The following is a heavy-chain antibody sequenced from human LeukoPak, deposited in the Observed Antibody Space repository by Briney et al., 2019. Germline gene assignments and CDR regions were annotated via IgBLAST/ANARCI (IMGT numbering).Heavy chain of an antibody. Sequence: ASVKVSCKSSGYTFTSYGITWVRQAPGQGLEWMGWISAYNGNTNYAQKVRGRVTMTTDTSTSTVYMELRSLRSDDTAVYYCARVSYYYGSEIEYWGQGTLVTVSS. J-gene: IGHJ4*02. V-gene: IGHV1-18*01. CDR2: ISAYNGNT. CDR1: GYTFTSYG. D-gene: IGHD3-10*01. CDR3: ARVSYYYGSEIEY.